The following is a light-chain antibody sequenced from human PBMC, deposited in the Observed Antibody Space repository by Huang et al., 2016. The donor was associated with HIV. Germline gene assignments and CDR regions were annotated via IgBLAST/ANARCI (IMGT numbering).Light chain of an antibody. Sequence: EIVLTQSPATLSLSPGERATLSCRASQSVSSYFAWYQQKPGQAPRLLIYDTSNRATGIPARVSGSGSGTDFTLTISSLEPEDFAVYYCQQRSGWPLTFGGGTKVEIK. V-gene: IGKV3-11*01. CDR3: QQRSGWPLT. CDR1: QSVSSY. CDR2: DTS. J-gene: IGKJ4*01.